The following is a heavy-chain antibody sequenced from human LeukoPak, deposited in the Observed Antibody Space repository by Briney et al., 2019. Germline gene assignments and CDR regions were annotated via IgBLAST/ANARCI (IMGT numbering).Heavy chain of an antibody. J-gene: IGHJ5*02. Sequence: PSETLSLTCTVSGGSISSSSYYWGWIRQPPGKGLEWIGSIYYSGSTYYNPSLKGRVTISVDTSKNQFSLKLSSVTAADTAVYYCARARRNYDILTGYSPPNWFVPWGQGTLVTVSS. D-gene: IGHD3-9*01. CDR2: IYYSGST. V-gene: IGHV4-39*07. CDR1: GGSISSSSYY. CDR3: ARARRNYDILTGYSPPNWFVP.